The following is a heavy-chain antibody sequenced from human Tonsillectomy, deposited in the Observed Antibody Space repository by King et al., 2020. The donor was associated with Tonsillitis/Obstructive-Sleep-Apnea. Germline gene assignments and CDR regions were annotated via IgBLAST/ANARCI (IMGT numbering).Heavy chain of an antibody. CDR3: AREVDSRFRAFDY. J-gene: IGHJ4*02. D-gene: IGHD2-2*01. V-gene: IGHV3-33*01. CDR1: GFTFSSYG. Sequence: VQLVESGGGVVQPGRSLRLSCAASGFTFSSYGMHWVRQAPGKGLEWVAVIWYDGSNKYYADSVKGRFTISRDNSKNTLYLQMNSLRAEDTAVYYCAREVDSRFRAFDYWGQGTLVTVSS. CDR2: IWYDGSNK.